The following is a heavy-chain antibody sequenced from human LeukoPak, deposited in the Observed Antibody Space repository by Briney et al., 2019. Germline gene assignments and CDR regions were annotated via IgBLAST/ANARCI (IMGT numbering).Heavy chain of an antibody. D-gene: IGHD6-13*01. CDR1: GGSVSSGSDY. V-gene: IGHV4-61*01. CDR3: AREVAAGWFDP. CDR2: IYYSGST. Sequence: PSETLSLTCTVSGGSVSSGSDYWSWIRQPPGKGLEWIGYIYYSGSTNYNPSLKSRVTISVDTSKNQFSLKPSSVTAADTAVYYCAREVAAGWFDPWGQGTLVTVSS. J-gene: IGHJ5*02.